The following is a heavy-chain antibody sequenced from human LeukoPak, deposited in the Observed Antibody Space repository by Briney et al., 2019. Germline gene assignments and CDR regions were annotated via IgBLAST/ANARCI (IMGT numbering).Heavy chain of an antibody. J-gene: IGHJ4*02. CDR3: AKRAAAGTEDS. D-gene: IGHD6-13*01. CDR1: GFTVSSYA. V-gene: IGHV3-23*01. Sequence: GGSLRLSCAASGFTVSSYAMSWVRQAPGKRLEWVSAISGSGGSTYYPESVEGRFTISRDTSKSTLYLQLNRLRAEDRAVYYCAKRAAAGTEDSWGQGTLVTVSS. CDR2: ISGSGGST.